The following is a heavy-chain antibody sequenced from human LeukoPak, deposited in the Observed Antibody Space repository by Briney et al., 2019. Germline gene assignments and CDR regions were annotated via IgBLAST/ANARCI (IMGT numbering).Heavy chain of an antibody. Sequence: GASVKVFCKASGYNFNGYYIHWLRLAPGQGLEWLGSINPYTGGTDYAEKFQGRVTMTRDTSITTAYMELSGLRPDDTAVYYCARSGQTPKTDTILEFWGQGTLVTVSS. J-gene: IGHJ4*02. CDR3: ARSGQTPKTDTILEF. D-gene: IGHD3-3*01. CDR2: INPYTGGT. V-gene: IGHV1-2*02. CDR1: GYNFNGYY.